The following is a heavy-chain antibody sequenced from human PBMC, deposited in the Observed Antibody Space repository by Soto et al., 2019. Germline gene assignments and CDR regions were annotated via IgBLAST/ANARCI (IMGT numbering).Heavy chain of an antibody. CDR3: ASGTYCGGDCYSPTPYYGMDV. CDR1: GFTFSSYA. Sequence: PGGSLRLSCAASGFTFSSYAMHWVRQAPGKGLEWVAVISYDGSNKYYADSVKGRFTISRDNSKNTLYLQMNSLRAEDTAVYYCASGTYCGGDCYSPTPYYGMDVWGQGTTVTVSS. J-gene: IGHJ6*02. D-gene: IGHD2-21*02. V-gene: IGHV3-30-3*01. CDR2: ISYDGSNK.